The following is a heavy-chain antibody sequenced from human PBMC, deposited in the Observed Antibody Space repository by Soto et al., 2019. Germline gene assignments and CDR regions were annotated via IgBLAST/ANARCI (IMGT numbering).Heavy chain of an antibody. CDR1: GGSFSGYY. CDR2: INHSGST. D-gene: IGHD2-15*01. V-gene: IGHV4-34*01. J-gene: IGHJ4*02. Sequence: SETLSLTCAVYGGSFSGYYWSWIRQPPGKGLEWIGEINHSGSTNYNPSLKSRVTISVDTSKNQFSLKLSSVTAADTAVYYCARSPGYCSGGSCYYFDYWGQGTLVTVSS. CDR3: ARSPGYCSGGSCYYFDY.